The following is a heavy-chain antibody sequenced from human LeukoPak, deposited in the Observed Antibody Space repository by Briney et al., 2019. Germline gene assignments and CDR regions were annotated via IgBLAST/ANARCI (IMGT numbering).Heavy chain of an antibody. D-gene: IGHD3-22*01. CDR2: IWYDGSNK. J-gene: IGHJ6*03. V-gene: IGHV3-33*06. Sequence: HGGSLRLSCAASGFTFSSYGMHWVRQAPGKGLEWVAVIWYDGSNKYYADSVKGRFTISRDNSKNTLYLQMNSLRAEDTAVYYCAKNYYDSSGYYLHYYYYYMDVWGKGTTVTVSS. CDR1: GFTFSSYG. CDR3: AKNYYDSSGYYLHYYYYYMDV.